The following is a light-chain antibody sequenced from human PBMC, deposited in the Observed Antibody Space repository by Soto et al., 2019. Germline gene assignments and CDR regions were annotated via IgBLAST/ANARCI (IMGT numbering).Light chain of an antibody. CDR1: QTVSSVH. CDR2: GAS. J-gene: IGKJ4*01. V-gene: IGKV3D-20*02. CDR3: QQHINWPLT. Sequence: EIVLPHSPGTLSFSPGQRASLSCRASQTVSSVHLAWYQHKPGQAPRLLIYGASSRATGIPDRFSGSGSGADFTLTISSLEPEDFALYYCQQHINWPLTFGGGTKVDIK.